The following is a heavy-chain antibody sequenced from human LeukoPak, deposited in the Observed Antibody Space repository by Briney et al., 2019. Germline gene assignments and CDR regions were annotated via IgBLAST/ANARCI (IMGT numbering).Heavy chain of an antibody. CDR2: IHTSGST. CDR1: GDSSSHYY. V-gene: IGHV4-4*09. CDR3: ARGSGWLTPN. D-gene: IGHD4/OR15-4a*01. J-gene: IGHJ4*02. Sequence: SETLSLTCSVSGDSSSHYYWSWFRQPPGKGLEWIGLIHTSGSTNYNPSLQSPVTMSLDTSNSHFSLKLDSVTAADTAIYYCARGSGWLTPNWGQGPLVTVAS.